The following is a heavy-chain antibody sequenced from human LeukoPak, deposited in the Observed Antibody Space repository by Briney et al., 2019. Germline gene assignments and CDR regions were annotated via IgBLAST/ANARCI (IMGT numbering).Heavy chain of an antibody. J-gene: IGHJ5*02. Sequence: PGGSLRLSCAASGFTLSSYAMSWVRQAPGKGLEWVSAISGSGGSTYYADSVKGRFTISRDNSKNTLFLQMSSLRPEDTAVYYCARDFGVIRRSWGQGTLVSVSS. V-gene: IGHV3-23*01. CDR1: GFTLSSYA. CDR2: ISGSGGST. CDR3: ARDFGVIRRS. D-gene: IGHD3-3*01.